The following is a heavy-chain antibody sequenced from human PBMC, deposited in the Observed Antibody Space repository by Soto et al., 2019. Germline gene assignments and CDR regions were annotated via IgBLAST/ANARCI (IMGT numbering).Heavy chain of an antibody. Sequence: PSETLSLTCTVSGGSISRYYLSWIRQPPGKGLEWNGYIYYSGSTNYNPSLKSLVTISVDTSKAQFSLKLTTLTAAHKAGKYGASARIQLWQPRANWCEPWGQGTLVSVSS. D-gene: IGHD5-18*01. V-gene: IGHV4-59*01. CDR3: ASARIQLWQPRANWCEP. CDR2: IYYSGST. CDR1: GGSISRYY. J-gene: IGHJ5*02.